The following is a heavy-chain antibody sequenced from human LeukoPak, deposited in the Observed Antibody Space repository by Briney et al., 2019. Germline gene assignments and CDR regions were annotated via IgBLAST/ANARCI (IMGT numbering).Heavy chain of an antibody. Sequence: QSGGSLRLSCTTSGFAFDDFAMSWVRQPAGKGLEWVGFIRRRAYGGAAEYAASVKGRFIISRDDSKGIAYLQMNSLKTEDTPVYYCSRNGLVDFDYWGQGSRVIVSP. V-gene: IGHV3-49*04. J-gene: IGHJ4*02. CDR2: IRRRAYGGAA. CDR1: GFAFDDFA. CDR3: SRNGLVDFDY.